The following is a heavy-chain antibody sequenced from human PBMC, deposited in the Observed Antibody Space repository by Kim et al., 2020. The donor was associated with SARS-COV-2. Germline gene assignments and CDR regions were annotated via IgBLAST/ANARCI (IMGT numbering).Heavy chain of an antibody. CDR1: GYSFTSYW. CDR2: IYPGDSDT. CDR3: ARLGGVKGYCSGGSCYPRRFDP. D-gene: IGHD2-15*01. J-gene: IGHJ5*02. Sequence: GASLQISCKGSGYSFTSYWIGWVRQMPGKGLEWMGIIYPGDSDTRYSPSFQGQVTISADKSISTAYLQWSSLKASDTAMYYCARLGGVKGYCSGGSCYPRRFDPWGQGTLVTVSS. V-gene: IGHV5-51*01.